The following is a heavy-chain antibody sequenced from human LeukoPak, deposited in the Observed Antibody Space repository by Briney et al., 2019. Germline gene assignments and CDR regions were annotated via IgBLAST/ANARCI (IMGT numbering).Heavy chain of an antibody. Sequence: PSETLSLTCTVSGGSISSYYWSWIRQPPGKGLEWIGYILYSGTTNSNPSLKGRVTISVDTSKNQISLKLSSVAAADTAVYYCARMGGYSGYATHWGQGTLVTVSS. J-gene: IGHJ4*02. CDR2: ILYSGTT. CDR1: GGSISSYY. CDR3: ARMGGYSGYATH. D-gene: IGHD5-12*01. V-gene: IGHV4-59*08.